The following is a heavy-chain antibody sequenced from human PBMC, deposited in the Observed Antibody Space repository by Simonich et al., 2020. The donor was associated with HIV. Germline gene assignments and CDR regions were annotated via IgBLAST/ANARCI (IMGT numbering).Heavy chain of an antibody. D-gene: IGHD2-2*01. CDR3: ARHMCSAISCFEGYNWFDP. CDR1: GGSFINYY. V-gene: IGHV4-34*01. Sequence: QVQLQQWGAGLLKPSETLSLTCAVYGGSFINYYWSWIRQPPGQGLEWIGEINHSGSTKNNASPKRRVTISVDTSKNQFSLKLTSVTAADTAVYYCARHMCSAISCFEGYNWFDPWGQGNLVTVSS. J-gene: IGHJ5*02. CDR2: INHSGST.